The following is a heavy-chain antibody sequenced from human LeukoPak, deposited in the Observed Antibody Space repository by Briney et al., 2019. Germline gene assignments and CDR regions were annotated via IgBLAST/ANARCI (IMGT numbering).Heavy chain of an antibody. CDR3: ASFYYGSGSYSRLAYFDY. J-gene: IGHJ4*02. D-gene: IGHD3-10*01. CDR1: GGSISSSNW. V-gene: IGHV4-4*02. Sequence: SGTLSLTCAVSGGSISSSNWWSWVRQPPGKGLEWIGEIYHSGSTNYNPSLKSRVTISVDKSKNQFSLKLSSVTAADTAVYYCASFYYGSGSYSRLAYFDYWGQGTLVTVS. CDR2: IYHSGST.